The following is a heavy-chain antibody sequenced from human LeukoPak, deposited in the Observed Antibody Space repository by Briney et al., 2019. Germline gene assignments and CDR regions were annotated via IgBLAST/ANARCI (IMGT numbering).Heavy chain of an antibody. CDR1: GFTFSSYS. V-gene: IGHV3-21*01. CDR2: ISSSSSYI. J-gene: IGHJ4*02. Sequence: PGGSLRLSCAASGFTFSSYSMNWVRQAPGKGLEWVSSISSSSSYIYYADSVKGRFTISRDNAKNSLYLQMNSLRAEDTAVYYCAVDYGGKRSSRYWGQGTLVTVSS. CDR3: AVDYGGKRSSRY. D-gene: IGHD4-23*01.